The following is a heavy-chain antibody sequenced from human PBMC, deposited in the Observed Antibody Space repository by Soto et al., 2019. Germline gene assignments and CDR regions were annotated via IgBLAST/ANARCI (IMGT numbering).Heavy chain of an antibody. D-gene: IGHD5-12*01. Sequence: ASVKVSCKASGYTFTNFGISWVRQAPGQGLEWMGWISAYNGNTNYAQKFQGRVTMTTDTSTSTAYMEVRSLRFDDTAVYYCARDGEVASNLHWVDLWGQGTLVTVSS. J-gene: IGHJ5*02. CDR1: GYTFTNFG. V-gene: IGHV1-18*01. CDR2: ISAYNGNT. CDR3: ARDGEVASNLHWVDL.